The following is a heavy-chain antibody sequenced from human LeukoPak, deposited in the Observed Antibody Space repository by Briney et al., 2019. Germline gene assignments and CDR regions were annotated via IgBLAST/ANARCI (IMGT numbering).Heavy chain of an antibody. V-gene: IGHV5-51*01. Sequence: GESLKTSGKFSGYSFTNYWCGWVRQLPGKGLEWMGIIYPGDSDTSYRLSFQGQVTISADKPFSPASRQWSSLKASDPPMYNCRRRGIAVEGTASGRDYWGEGTLVTVSS. J-gene: IGHJ4*02. CDR1: GYSFTNYW. CDR3: RRRGIAVEGTASGRDY. D-gene: IGHD6-19*01. CDR2: IYPGDSDT.